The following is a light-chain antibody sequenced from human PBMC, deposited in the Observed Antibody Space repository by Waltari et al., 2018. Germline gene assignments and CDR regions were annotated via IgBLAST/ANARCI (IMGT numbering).Light chain of an antibody. CDR3: QQYYTTPWT. J-gene: IGKJ1*01. CDR1: QSIFYNSNNKNF. CDR2: WAS. V-gene: IGKV4-1*01. Sequence: DIVMTQSPDSLAVSLGERATINCKSSQSIFYNSNNKNFLAWYQQKPGQPPKLLIYWASTRESGVPDRFSGSGSWTDFTLTISSLQAEDVAVYYCQQYYTTPWTFGQGTKVEIK.